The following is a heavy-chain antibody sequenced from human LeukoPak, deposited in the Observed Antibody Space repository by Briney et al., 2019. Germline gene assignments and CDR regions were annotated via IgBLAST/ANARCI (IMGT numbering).Heavy chain of an antibody. CDR3: ARDFVGSSYYYYYGMDV. V-gene: IGHV3-11*01. CDR1: GFIFSDYY. Sequence: PGGSLRLSCAASGFIFSDYYMSWIRQAPGKGLEWVSYISSSGSTIYYADSVKGRFTISRHNAKNSLYLQMNSLRAEDTAVYYCARDFVGSSYYYYYGMDVWGQGTTVTVSS. D-gene: IGHD1-26*01. CDR2: ISSSGSTI. J-gene: IGHJ6*02.